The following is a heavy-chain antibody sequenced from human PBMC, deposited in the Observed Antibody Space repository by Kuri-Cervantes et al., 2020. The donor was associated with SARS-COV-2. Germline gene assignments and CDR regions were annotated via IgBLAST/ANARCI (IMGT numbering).Heavy chain of an antibody. J-gene: IGHJ6*02. CDR3: ARSLYYYGSGTTLGGDV. Sequence: GGSLRLSCAASGFTFDDYAMHWVRQAPGKGLEWVSGISWNSGSIGYADSVKGRFTISRDNARNSLYLQMNSLRAEDTAVYYCARSLYYYGSGTTLGGDVWGQGTTVTVSS. V-gene: IGHV3-9*01. CDR2: ISWNSGSI. CDR1: GFTFDDYA. D-gene: IGHD3-10*01.